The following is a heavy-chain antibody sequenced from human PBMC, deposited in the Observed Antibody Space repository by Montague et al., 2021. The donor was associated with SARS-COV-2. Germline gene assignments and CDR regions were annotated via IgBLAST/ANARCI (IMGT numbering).Heavy chain of an antibody. CDR3: ASDHSVYKLMFFSYREYRFDY. J-gene: IGHJ4*02. V-gene: IGHV4-4*02. D-gene: IGHD3/OR15-3a*01. Sequence: SETLSLTCAGYVHSVVGEHWRRWEGHTPENQLARIGVFGLRAKTNYNPSLKSRVSISVDTSKNQFSLQLNSLTAADTAMYYCASDHSVYKLMFFSYREYRFDYWGQGILVTVAS. CDR1: VHSVVGEHW. CDR2: FGLRAKT.